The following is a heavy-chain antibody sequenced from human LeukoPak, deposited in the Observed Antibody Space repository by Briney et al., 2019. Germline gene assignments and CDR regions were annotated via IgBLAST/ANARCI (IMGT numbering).Heavy chain of an antibody. D-gene: IGHD2-21*02. CDR3: ARAGGDWFFWFDP. CDR1: GGSTSSSNYY. J-gene: IGHJ5*02. Sequence: SETLSLTCTVSGGSTSSSNYYWGWIRQPPGKGLEWIGSMYYSGSTYYNPSLKSRVTISVDTSKNQFSLKLNSVTAADTAMYYCARAGGDWFFWFDPWGQGTLVTVSS. V-gene: IGHV4-39*07. CDR2: MYYSGST.